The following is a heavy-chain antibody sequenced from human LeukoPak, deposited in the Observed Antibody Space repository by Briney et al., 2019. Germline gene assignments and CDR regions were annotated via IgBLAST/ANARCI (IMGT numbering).Heavy chain of an antibody. CDR3: ARSITELAVAGPVFDY. CDR2: ISYDGSNK. Sequence: GRSLRLSCAASGFTFSSYAMHWVRQAPGKGLEWVAVISYDGSNKYYADSVKGRFTISRDNSKNTLYLQMNSLRAEDTAVYYCARSITELAVAGPVFDYWGQGTLVTVSS. J-gene: IGHJ4*02. D-gene: IGHD6-19*01. CDR1: GFTFSSYA. V-gene: IGHV3-30-3*01.